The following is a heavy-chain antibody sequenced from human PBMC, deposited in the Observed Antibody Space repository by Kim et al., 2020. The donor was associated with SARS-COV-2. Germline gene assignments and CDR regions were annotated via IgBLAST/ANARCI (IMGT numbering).Heavy chain of an antibody. CDR3: TSFDAGAH. V-gene: IGHV3-74*01. D-gene: IGHD3-9*01. CDR2: INYDGTST. J-gene: IGHJ1*01. Sequence: GGSLRLSCSASGFSFSTYWMHWVRQAPGKGLVWVSRINYDGTSTNYADSVKGRFTISRDNAKNTLYLQMNSLRAEDTAVYYCTSFDAGAHWG. CDR1: GFSFSTYW.